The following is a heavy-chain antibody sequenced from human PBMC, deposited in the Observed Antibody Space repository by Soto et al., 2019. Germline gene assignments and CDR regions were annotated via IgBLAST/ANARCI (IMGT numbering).Heavy chain of an antibody. CDR2: IYWDDDK. J-gene: IGHJ4*02. CDR3: AHRPMPSCGARGACDY. CDR1: GFSLSTSGVG. Sequence: QITLKESGPTLVKTTQTLTLTCTFSGFSLSTSGVGVGWIRQPPGKALEWLALIYWDDDKHYRPSLKSPLTITKDPSKNQVVPTRVSLDPVGTAPWFWAHRPMPSCGARGACDYWGQRTLVTVSS. V-gene: IGHV2-5*02. D-gene: IGHD2-2*01.